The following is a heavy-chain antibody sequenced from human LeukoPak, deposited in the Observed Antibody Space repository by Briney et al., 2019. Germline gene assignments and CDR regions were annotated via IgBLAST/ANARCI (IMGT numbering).Heavy chain of an antibody. CDR1: GYTFTSYY. CDR2: INPSGGST. CDR3: ARDERDYYYMDV. J-gene: IGHJ6*03. Sequence: ASVKVSCKASGYTFTSYYMHWVRQAPGQGLEWMGIINPSGGSTSYAQKFQGRVTMTRDMSTRTVYMELSSLRSEDTAVYYCARDERDYYYMDVWGKGTTVTVSS. V-gene: IGHV1-46*01.